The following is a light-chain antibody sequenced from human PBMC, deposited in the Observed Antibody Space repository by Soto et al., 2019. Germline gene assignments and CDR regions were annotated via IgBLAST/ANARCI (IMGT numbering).Light chain of an antibody. CDR2: QDS. V-gene: IGLV3-1*01. CDR1: KLGDKY. J-gene: IGLJ3*02. Sequence: SYELTQPPSVSGSPGQTASITCSGDKLGDKYACWYQQKPGQSPVLVIYQDSKRPSGIPERFSGSNSGNTATLTISGTQAMDEADYYCQAWDSSTHWVFGGGTKLTVL. CDR3: QAWDSSTHWV.